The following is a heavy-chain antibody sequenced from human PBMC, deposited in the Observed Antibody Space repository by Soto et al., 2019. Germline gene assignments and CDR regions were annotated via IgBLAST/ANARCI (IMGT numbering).Heavy chain of an antibody. D-gene: IGHD3-10*01. CDR3: AKDPLGYYGSGSSNWFDP. J-gene: IGHJ5*02. V-gene: IGHV3-23*01. CDR2: ISGSGGST. Sequence: EVPLLESGGGLVQPGGSLRLSCAASGFTFSSYAMSWVRQAPGKGLEWVSAISGSGGSTYYADSVKGRFTISRDNSKSTLYLQMNSLGAEDTAVYYCAKDPLGYYGSGSSNWFDPWGQGTLVTVSS. CDR1: GFTFSSYA.